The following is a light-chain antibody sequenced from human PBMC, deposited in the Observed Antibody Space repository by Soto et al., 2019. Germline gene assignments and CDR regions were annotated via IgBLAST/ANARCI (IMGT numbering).Light chain of an antibody. CDR3: QQSYSIPIT. V-gene: IGKV1-39*01. Sequence: DIQMTQSPSSLSASVGDRVTITCRASQSISSYLNWYQQKPGKAPKLLIYAASSLQSGVPSRFSGSGSGTDFTLTISSLQPEDFATYYCQQSYSIPITFGQVTRLEIK. J-gene: IGKJ5*01. CDR1: QSISSY. CDR2: AAS.